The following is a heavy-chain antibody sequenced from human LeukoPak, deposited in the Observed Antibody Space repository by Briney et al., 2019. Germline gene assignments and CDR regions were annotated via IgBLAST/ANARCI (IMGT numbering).Heavy chain of an antibody. Sequence: EPGGSLRLSCTASGFTFSTYSMNWVRQAPGKGLEWVSVISTDGGGTYYADSVKGRFTISRDNSKNTVYLQMNSLRDEDTAVCHCAKGRQLVWFGELDYWGQGTPVTVSS. D-gene: IGHD3-10*01. CDR3: AKGRQLVWFGELDY. J-gene: IGHJ4*02. V-gene: IGHV3-23*01. CDR1: GFTFSTYS. CDR2: ISTDGGGT.